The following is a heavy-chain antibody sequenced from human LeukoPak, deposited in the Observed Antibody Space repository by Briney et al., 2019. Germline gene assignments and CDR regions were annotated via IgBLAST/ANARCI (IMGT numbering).Heavy chain of an antibody. J-gene: IGHJ4*02. CDR1: GYTFTSYG. V-gene: IGHV1-18*01. Sequence: ASVKVSCKASGYTFTSYGISWVRQAPGQGLEWMGWISAHSGNTKYAQRLQGRVTMTTDTSTSTAYMALRSLRSDDTAVYYCAREGHPPAGFDYWGQETLVTVSS. CDR3: AREGHPPAGFDY. CDR2: ISAHSGNT.